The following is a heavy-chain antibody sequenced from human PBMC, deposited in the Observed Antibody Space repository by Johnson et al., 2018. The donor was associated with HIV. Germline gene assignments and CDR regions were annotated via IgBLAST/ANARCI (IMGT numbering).Heavy chain of an antibody. J-gene: IGHJ3*02. D-gene: IGHD3-3*01. V-gene: IGHV3-9*01. CDR2: ISWNSGSI. CDR3: ARGGSHITIFGVDINMGAFDI. CDR1: GFSFVDYA. Sequence: VQLVESGGGLVQPGRSLRLSCAASGFSFVDYAMHWVRQVAGKGLEWVSGISWNSGSIGYADSLKGRFTISNANAKNSLYLQMNSLRAGDTAVYYCARGGSHITIFGVDINMGAFDIWGQGTMVTVSS.